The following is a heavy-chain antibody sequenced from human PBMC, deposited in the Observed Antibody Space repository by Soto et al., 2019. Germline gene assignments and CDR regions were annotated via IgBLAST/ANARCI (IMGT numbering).Heavy chain of an antibody. J-gene: IGHJ4*02. V-gene: IGHV5-10-1*01. CDR1: GYSFTSYW. CDR2: IDPSDSYT. CDR3: ARKASEYDYVWGSYRYTLDY. Sequence: PGESLKISCKGSGYSFTSYWISWVRQMPGKGLEWMGRIDPSDSYTNYSPSFQGHVTISADKSISTAYLQWSSLKASDTAMYYCARKASEYDYVWGSYRYTLDYWGQGTLVTVSS. D-gene: IGHD3-16*02.